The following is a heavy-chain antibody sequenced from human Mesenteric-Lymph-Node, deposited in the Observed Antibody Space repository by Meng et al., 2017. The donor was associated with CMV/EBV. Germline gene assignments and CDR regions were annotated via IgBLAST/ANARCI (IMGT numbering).Heavy chain of an antibody. CDR1: GFTVSSNY. J-gene: IGHJ4*02. Sequence: GGSLRLSCAASGFTVSSNYMSWVRQAPGKGLEWVSVIYSGGSTYYADSVKGRFAISRDNSRNTLDLQMNSLRVDDTAVYYCARGPEGPQLRGDYWGQGTLVTVSS. CDR3: ARGPEGPQLRGDY. CDR2: IYSGGST. V-gene: IGHV3-53*01. D-gene: IGHD1-1*01.